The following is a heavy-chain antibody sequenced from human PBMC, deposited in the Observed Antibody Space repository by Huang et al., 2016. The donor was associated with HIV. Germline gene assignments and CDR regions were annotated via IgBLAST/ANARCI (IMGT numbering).Heavy chain of an antibody. CDR1: GGSISTGNYD. CDR2: LSTGGSA. J-gene: IGHJ3*02. CDR3: ARVESGYYDAFDI. D-gene: IGHD3-3*01. V-gene: IGHV4-61*09. Sequence: QVQLQESGPGLVKPSETLSLTCTVSGGSISTGNYDWSWIRQPAGKGLEWVGHLSTGGSANYNSSLKSRVTISLDTSKTQFSLKLSSVTAADSAVYYCARVESGYYDAFDIWGPGTTVTVSS.